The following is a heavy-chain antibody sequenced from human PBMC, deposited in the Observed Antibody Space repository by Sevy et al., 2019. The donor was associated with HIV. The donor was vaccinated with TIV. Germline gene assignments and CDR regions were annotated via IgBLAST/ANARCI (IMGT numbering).Heavy chain of an antibody. CDR2: IFYSGST. Sequence: SETLSLTCTVSGGYVNSYDWSWIRQPPGKGLEWIGYIFYSGSTNYNPPLKSRVTISVDTSKNQFSLKLTSVTAADTAVYYCARDHYDSSGFDYWGQGTLFTVSS. CDR1: GGYVNSYD. J-gene: IGHJ4*02. CDR3: ARDHYDSSGFDY. D-gene: IGHD3-22*01. V-gene: IGHV4-59*02.